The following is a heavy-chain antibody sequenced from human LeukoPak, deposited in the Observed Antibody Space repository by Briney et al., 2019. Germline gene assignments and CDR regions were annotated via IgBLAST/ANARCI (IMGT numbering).Heavy chain of an antibody. J-gene: IGHJ1*01. Sequence: KAGGSLRLSCAASGFTFSSYSMNWVRQAPGKGLEWVSHITASGTAMFYADSVKGRFTISRDNAKNSLYLQMNSLRDEDTAVYYCARGGSIAALAVGYFQHWGQGTLVTVSS. CDR1: GFTFSSYS. CDR3: ARGGSIAALAVGYFQH. V-gene: IGHV3-48*02. D-gene: IGHD6-6*01. CDR2: ITASGTAM.